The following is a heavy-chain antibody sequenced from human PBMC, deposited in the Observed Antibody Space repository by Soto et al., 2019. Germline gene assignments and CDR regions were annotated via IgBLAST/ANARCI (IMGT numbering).Heavy chain of an antibody. CDR2: IYYSGST. J-gene: IGHJ6*03. CDR3: ARDGGEGYCSGGSCTERGYYMDV. Sequence: QVQLQESGPGLVKPSQTLSLTCTVSGGSISSGGYYWSWIRQHPGKALEWIWYIYYSGSTYYNPSLKSLLSISVDPSQNQLSLKLSSVAAAETAVYYCARDGGEGYCSGGSCTERGYYMDVWGKGTTVTVSS. D-gene: IGHD2-15*01. V-gene: IGHV4-31*01. CDR1: GGSISSGGYY.